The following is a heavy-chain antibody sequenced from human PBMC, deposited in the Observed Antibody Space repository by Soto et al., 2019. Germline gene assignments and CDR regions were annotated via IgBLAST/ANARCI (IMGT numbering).Heavy chain of an antibody. D-gene: IGHD3-10*01. V-gene: IGHV4-59*08. CDR1: GGSITSHY. J-gene: IGHJ6*02. CDR3: ARQGFGQLHGLVDV. Sequence: QVQLQESGLGLVKPSETLSLTCSVSGGSITSHYCSWFRQPPGKGLEWIGYIHHSGSTSYNPSLKSRVTMSVDTSKNQFSLKVSSVTAADTALYYCARQGFGQLHGLVDVWGPGTTVTVSS. CDR2: IHHSGST.